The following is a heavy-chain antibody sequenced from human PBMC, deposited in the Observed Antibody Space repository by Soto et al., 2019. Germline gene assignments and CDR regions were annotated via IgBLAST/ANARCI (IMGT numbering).Heavy chain of an antibody. CDR2: IIPIFGTA. J-gene: IGHJ4*02. CDR3: ARDRNPTYYYDSSGYSGGYYFDY. D-gene: IGHD3-22*01. CDR1: GGTFSSYT. V-gene: IGHV1-69*01. Sequence: QVQLVQSGAEVKKPGSSVKVSCKASGGTFSSYTISWVRQAPGQGLEWMGGIIPIFGTANYAQKFQGRVTITADEPTSTAYMELSSLRSEDTAVYYCARDRNPTYYYDSSGYSGGYYFDYWGQGTLVTVSS.